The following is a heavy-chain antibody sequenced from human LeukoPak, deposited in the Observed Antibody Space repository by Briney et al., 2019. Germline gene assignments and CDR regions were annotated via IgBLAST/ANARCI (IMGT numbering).Heavy chain of an antibody. Sequence: GGSLRLSCTVSGFTVSSNSMSWVRQAPGKGLEWVSFIYSDNTHYSDSVKGRFTISRDNSKNTLYLQMNSLREEDTAVYYCAKDSHWILFDDWGQGTLVTVSS. V-gene: IGHV3-53*01. D-gene: IGHD2-2*03. CDR1: GFTVSSNS. J-gene: IGHJ4*02. CDR2: IYSDNT. CDR3: AKDSHWILFDD.